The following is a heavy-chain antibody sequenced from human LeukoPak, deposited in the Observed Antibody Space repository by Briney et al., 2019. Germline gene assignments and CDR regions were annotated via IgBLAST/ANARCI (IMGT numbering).Heavy chain of an antibody. CDR3: ARDLRQLFLDY. CDR2: INPSGGST. Sequence: ASVKVSCKASGYTFTSYYMHWVRQAPGQGLEWMGIINPSGGSTSYAQKFQGRVTMTRDTSTSTVYMELSSLRSEDTAVYHCARDLRQLFLDYWGQGALVTVSS. V-gene: IGHV1-46*01. CDR1: GYTFTSYY. D-gene: IGHD2-21*02. J-gene: IGHJ4*02.